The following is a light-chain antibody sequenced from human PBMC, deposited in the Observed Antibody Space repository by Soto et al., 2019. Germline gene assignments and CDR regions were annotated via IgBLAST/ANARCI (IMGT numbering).Light chain of an antibody. V-gene: IGKV3-15*01. CDR3: QQYNNWPPDT. J-gene: IGKJ2*01. Sequence: EIVMTQSPATLSVSPGERATLSCRASQSVSSNLAWYQQKPGQAPRLLIYGASTRATGIPARFSGSGSGTEFPLTISSLQYEDFAVYYCQQYNNWPPDTFGQGTKLEIK. CDR1: QSVSSN. CDR2: GAS.